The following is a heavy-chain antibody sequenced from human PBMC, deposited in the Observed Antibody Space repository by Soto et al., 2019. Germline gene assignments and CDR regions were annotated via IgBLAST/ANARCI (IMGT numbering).Heavy chain of an antibody. V-gene: IGHV4-31*03. D-gene: IGHD6-6*01. CDR2: IYYSGST. CDR3: ARVNRGSSNPLDY. J-gene: IGHJ4*02. CDR1: GGSISSGGYY. Sequence: SETLSLTCTVSGGSISSGGYYWSWIRQHPGKGLEWIGYIYYSGSTYYNPSLKSRVTISVDTSKNQFSLKLSSVTAAGTAVYYCARVNRGSSNPLDYWGQGTLVTVSS.